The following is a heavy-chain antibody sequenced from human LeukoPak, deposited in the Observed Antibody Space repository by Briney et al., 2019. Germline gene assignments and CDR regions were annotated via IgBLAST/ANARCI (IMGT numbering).Heavy chain of an antibody. CDR3: AKSLGPAASLSWFDP. D-gene: IGHD2-2*01. V-gene: IGHV3-9*01. J-gene: IGHJ5*02. CDR2: ISWNSGSI. Sequence: GGSLRLSCAASGFTFDDYAMHWVRQAPGKGLEWVSGISWNSGSIGYADSVEGRFTISRDNAKNSLYLQMNSLRAEDTALYYCAKSLGPAASLSWFDPWGQGTLVTVSS. CDR1: GFTFDDYA.